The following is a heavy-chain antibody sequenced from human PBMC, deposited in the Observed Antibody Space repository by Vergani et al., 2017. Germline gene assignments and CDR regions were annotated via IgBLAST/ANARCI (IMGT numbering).Heavy chain of an antibody. Sequence: QVQLQESGPGLVKPSETLSLTCTVSGGSISSYYWSWIRQPPGKGLEWIGYIYYSGSTNYNPSLKSRVTISVDPSKNQFSLKLSSVTAADTAVYYCARNPYCGGDCYSDAFDIWGQGTEVTVSS. J-gene: IGHJ3*02. CDR1: GGSISSYY. CDR2: IYYSGST. D-gene: IGHD2-21*02. CDR3: ARNPYCGGDCYSDAFDI. V-gene: IGHV4-59*01.